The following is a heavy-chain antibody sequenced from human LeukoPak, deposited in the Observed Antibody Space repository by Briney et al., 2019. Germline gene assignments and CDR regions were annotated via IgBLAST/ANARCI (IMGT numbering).Heavy chain of an antibody. Sequence: SCKASVYTFTSYYMHWVRQAPGKGLDWVAVISYDGNNKYCADSVKGRFTISRDNSKNTLYLQMNSLRAEDAAVYYCARGYCTNGVCPSLDYWGQGTLVTVSS. CDR3: ARGYCTNGVCPSLDY. CDR2: ISYDGNNK. CDR1: VYTFTSYY. D-gene: IGHD2-8*01. V-gene: IGHV3-30-3*01. J-gene: IGHJ4*02.